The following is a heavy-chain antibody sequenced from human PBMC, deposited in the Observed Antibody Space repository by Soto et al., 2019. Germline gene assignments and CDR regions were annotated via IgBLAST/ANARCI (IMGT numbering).Heavy chain of an antibody. CDR2: IYYSGDT. V-gene: IGHV4-61*01. CDR3: ARHCRVDTAMAIDY. J-gene: IGHJ4*02. D-gene: IGHD5-18*01. Sequence: SETLSLTCTVSGGSVSSGSYYWSWIRQPPGKGLEWIGYIYYSGDTNYNPSLKSRVTISADTSRNQFSLSLSSVTAADTAVYYCARHCRVDTAMAIDYWGQGTLVTVSS. CDR1: GGSVSSGSYY.